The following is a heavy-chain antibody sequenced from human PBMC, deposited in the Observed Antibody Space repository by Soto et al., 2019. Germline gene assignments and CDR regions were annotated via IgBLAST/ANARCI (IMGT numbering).Heavy chain of an antibody. D-gene: IGHD6-13*01. CDR1: GGSISSSSYY. V-gene: IGHV4-39*01. J-gene: IGHJ4*02. CDR2: IYYSGST. CDR3: ARLAAAGTSLDY. Sequence: QLQLQESGPGLVKPSETLSLTCTVSGGSISSSSYYWGWIRQPPGKGLEWIGSIYYSGSTYYNPSLQSRVTISVDTSKNQFSLKLSSVTAADTAVYYCARLAAAGTSLDYWGQGTLVTVSS.